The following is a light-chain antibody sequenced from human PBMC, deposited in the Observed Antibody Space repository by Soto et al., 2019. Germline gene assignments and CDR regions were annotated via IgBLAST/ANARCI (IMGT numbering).Light chain of an antibody. CDR2: KAS. Sequence: DIHMTQSPSTLSASVGDICTITCRASQSISTWLARYQQPPGKAPNLLIYKASYLASAVPSRLSGGCSGTEFPLTISSMQPDDSAXYHYQQYSSHWTFGHGTKVDIK. CDR3: QQYSSHWT. J-gene: IGKJ1*01. CDR1: QSISTW. V-gene: IGKV1-5*03.